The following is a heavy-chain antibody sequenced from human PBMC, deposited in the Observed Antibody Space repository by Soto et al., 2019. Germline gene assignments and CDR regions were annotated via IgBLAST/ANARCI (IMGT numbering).Heavy chain of an antibody. D-gene: IGHD3-10*01. Sequence: GGSLRLSCAASGFTFSSYSMNWVRQAPGKGLEWVSSISSSSSYIYYADSVKGRFTISRDNAKNSLYLQMNSLGAEDTAVYYCARDQGRYYYGSGGYYYYGMDVWGQGTTVTVSS. CDR2: ISSSSSYI. V-gene: IGHV3-21*01. J-gene: IGHJ6*02. CDR1: GFTFSSYS. CDR3: ARDQGRYYYGSGGYYYYGMDV.